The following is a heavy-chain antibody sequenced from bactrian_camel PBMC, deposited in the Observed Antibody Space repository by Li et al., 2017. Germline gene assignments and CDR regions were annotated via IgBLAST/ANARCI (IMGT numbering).Heavy chain of an antibody. CDR1: GYVFSSHC. Sequence: GSLRLSCVSSVGYVFSSHCMGWFLQAPGKEREGVAAVDTNGNTISSDSVKGRFIISQDGAKNTLYLQMSSLKPEDTAMYYCTADIGDCWNPYNNYWGQGTQVTVS. CDR3: TADIGDCWNPYNNY. CDR2: VDTNGNT. V-gene: IGHV3S53*01. J-gene: IGHJ4*01. D-gene: IGHD1*01.